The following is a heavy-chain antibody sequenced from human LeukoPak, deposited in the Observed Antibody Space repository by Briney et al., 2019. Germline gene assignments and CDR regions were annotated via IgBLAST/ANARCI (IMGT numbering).Heavy chain of an antibody. CDR1: GFTFSSYW. D-gene: IGHD2-8*01. CDR2: INGDGSST. Sequence: PGGSLRLSCAASGFTFSSYWMHWVRQAPGKGLVWVSRINGDGSSTSYADSVKGRFTISRDNAKNTLYLQMNSLRAEDTAVYYCARDIGYCTNGVCSVAFDPWGQGTLVTVSS. V-gene: IGHV3-74*01. CDR3: ARDIGYCTNGVCSVAFDP. J-gene: IGHJ5*02.